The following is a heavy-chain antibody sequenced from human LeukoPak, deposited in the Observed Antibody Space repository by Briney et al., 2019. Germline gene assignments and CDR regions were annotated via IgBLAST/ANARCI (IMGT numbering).Heavy chain of an antibody. J-gene: IGHJ4*02. V-gene: IGHV4-59*01. CDR2: IYATGST. Sequence: SETLSLTCTVSGGSISSFYWSWIRQPPGKRLEWIGYIYATGSTNYNPSLRGRVTISVDTSKNQFSLKLTSVTAADTAVYYCARTAEYSSGWYIDSWGQGILVTVSS. CDR1: GGSISSFY. CDR3: ARTAEYSSGWYIDS. D-gene: IGHD6-19*01.